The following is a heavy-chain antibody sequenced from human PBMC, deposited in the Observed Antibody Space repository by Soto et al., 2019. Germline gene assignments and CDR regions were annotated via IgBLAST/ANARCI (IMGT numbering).Heavy chain of an antibody. D-gene: IGHD3-22*01. CDR2: IYSGGST. CDR1: GFTVSSNY. Sequence: EVQLVETGGGLIQPGGSLRLSCAASGFTVSSNYMSWVRQAPGKGLEWVSVIYSGGSTYYADAVKGRFTISRDNSKIRLYLQIKSLRAEATAVYYRARMDSSGYGYWGQGTLVTVSS. V-gene: IGHV3-53*02. CDR3: ARMDSSGYGY. J-gene: IGHJ4*02.